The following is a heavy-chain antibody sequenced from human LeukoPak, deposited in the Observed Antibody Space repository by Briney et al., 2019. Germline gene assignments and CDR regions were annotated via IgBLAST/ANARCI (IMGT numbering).Heavy chain of an antibody. Sequence: GASLRLSCAASGFTFSSYAMSWVRQAQGKGLEWVSAISGSGGSTYYADSVKGRFTISRDNSKNTLYLQMNSLRAEDTAVYYCAKDPELRYFDWSPFYYFDYWGQGTLVTVSS. J-gene: IGHJ4*02. V-gene: IGHV3-23*01. CDR2: ISGSGGST. D-gene: IGHD3-9*01. CDR1: GFTFSSYA. CDR3: AKDPELRYFDWSPFYYFDY.